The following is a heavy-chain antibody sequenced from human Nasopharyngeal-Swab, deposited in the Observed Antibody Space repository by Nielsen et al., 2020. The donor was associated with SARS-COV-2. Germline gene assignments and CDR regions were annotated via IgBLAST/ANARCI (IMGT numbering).Heavy chain of an antibody. J-gene: IGHJ4*02. CDR1: GFTFSSYW. V-gene: IGHV3-74*01. D-gene: IGHD4-23*01. Sequence: GESLKISCAASGFTFSSYWMHWVRQAPGKGLVWVSRINSDGSSTSYADSVKGRFTISRDNAKNTLYLQMNSLRAEDTAVYYCAAAPSGDYGGYWGQGTLVTVSS. CDR2: INSDGSST. CDR3: AAAPSGDYGGY.